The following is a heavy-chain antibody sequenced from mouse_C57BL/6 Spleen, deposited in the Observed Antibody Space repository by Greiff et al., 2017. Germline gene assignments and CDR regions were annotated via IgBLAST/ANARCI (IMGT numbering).Heavy chain of an antibody. V-gene: IGHV1-64*01. J-gene: IGHJ2*01. Sequence: QVQLQQSGAELVKPGASVKLSCKASGYTFTSYWMHWVKQRPGQGLEWIGMIHPNSGSTNYNEKFKSKATLTVDKSSSTAYMQLSSLTSEDSAVYYCARVKGYYFDYWGQGTTLTVSS. CDR3: ARVKGYYFDY. CDR2: IHPNSGST. CDR1: GYTFTSYW.